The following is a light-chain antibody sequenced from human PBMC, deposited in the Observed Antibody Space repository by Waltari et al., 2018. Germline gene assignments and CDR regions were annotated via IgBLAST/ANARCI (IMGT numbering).Light chain of an antibody. V-gene: IGLV10-54*04. CDR1: SNNVGNQG. CDR3: TAWDISLNAHV. Sequence: QAGLTRPPSVSKGLRQTATLTCTGNSNNVGNQGAAWLQQHQDHPPKLLSYRNNNRPSGISERFSASRSGNTASLTITELQPEDEADYYCTAWDISLNAHVFGTGTEVTVL. J-gene: IGLJ1*01. CDR2: RNN.